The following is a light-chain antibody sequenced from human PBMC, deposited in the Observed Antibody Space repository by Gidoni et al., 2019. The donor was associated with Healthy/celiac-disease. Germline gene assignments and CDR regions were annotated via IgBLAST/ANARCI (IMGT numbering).Light chain of an antibody. Sequence: SYDLTPPPSVSVSPGQTASITCSGDKLGDKYACWYQQKPGQSPVLVIYQDSKRPSGIPGRFSGSNSGNTATLTISGTQAMDEADYYCQAWDSSTAWVFGGGTKLTVL. CDR3: QAWDSSTAWV. J-gene: IGLJ3*02. V-gene: IGLV3-1*01. CDR2: QDS. CDR1: KLGDKY.